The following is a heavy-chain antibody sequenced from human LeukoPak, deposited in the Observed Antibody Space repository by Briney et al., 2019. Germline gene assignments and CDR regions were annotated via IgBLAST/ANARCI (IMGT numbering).Heavy chain of an antibody. CDR3: ARVTYSGTQRGFDY. D-gene: IGHD1-26*01. J-gene: IGHJ4*02. CDR2: IYYNGNT. V-gene: IGHV4-30-4*01. CDR1: GGSIRNGDFY. Sequence: SETLSLTCTVSGGSIRNGDFYWSWIRQPPGKGQEWIGYIYYNGNTNYNPSLKSRVTISKDTSKNQFSLKLSSVTAADTAVYYCARVTYSGTQRGFDYWGQGTLVTVSS.